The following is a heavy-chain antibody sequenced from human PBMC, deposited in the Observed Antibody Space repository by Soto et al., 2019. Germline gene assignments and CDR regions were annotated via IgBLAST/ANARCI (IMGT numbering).Heavy chain of an antibody. Sequence: SVKVSCKASAGTFSSYAISWVRQAPGQGLEWMGGIIPIFGTANYAQKFQGRVTITADESTSTAYMELSSLRSEDTAVYYCARTKSIAVAGRLDPWGQGTLVTVSS. D-gene: IGHD6-19*01. CDR3: ARTKSIAVAGRLDP. CDR1: AGTFSSYA. V-gene: IGHV1-69*13. J-gene: IGHJ5*02. CDR2: IIPIFGTA.